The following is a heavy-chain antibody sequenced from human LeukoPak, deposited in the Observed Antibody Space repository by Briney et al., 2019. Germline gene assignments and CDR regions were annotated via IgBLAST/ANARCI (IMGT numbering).Heavy chain of an antibody. CDR1: GFTVSSNY. Sequence: SGGSLRLSCAASGFTVSSNYMSWVRQAPGKGLEWVSVIYSGGSTYYADSVKGRFTISRDNSKNTLYLQMDSLRAEDTAVYYCARGGSGSYFSWLDPWGQGTLVTVSS. V-gene: IGHV3-66*02. D-gene: IGHD3-10*01. CDR2: IYSGGST. CDR3: ARGGSGSYFSWLDP. J-gene: IGHJ5*02.